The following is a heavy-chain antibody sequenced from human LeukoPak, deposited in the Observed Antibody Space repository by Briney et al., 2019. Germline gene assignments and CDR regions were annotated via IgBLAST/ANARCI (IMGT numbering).Heavy chain of an antibody. CDR2: ISYDGSNK. V-gene: IGHV3-30-3*01. D-gene: IGHD3-22*01. J-gene: IGHJ6*04. CDR1: GFTFSSYA. Sequence: GGSLRLSCAASGFTFSSYAMHWVRQAPGKGLEWVAVISYDGSNKYYADSVKGRFTISRDNSKNTLYLQMNSLRAEDTAVHYCARDNRITMIAVDGDGMDVWGKGTTVTVSS. CDR3: ARDNRITMIAVDGDGMDV.